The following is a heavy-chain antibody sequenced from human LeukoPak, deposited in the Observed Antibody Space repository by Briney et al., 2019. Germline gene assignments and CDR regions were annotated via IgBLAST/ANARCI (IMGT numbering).Heavy chain of an antibody. V-gene: IGHV4-59*11. CDR1: GGSISNHY. Sequence: PSETLSLTCTVSGGSISNHYWGWIRQPPGKGLEWIGYIYNSVTTNYNPSLKSRVTISVDTSKNQFSLKLTSVTAADTAVYYCARQAAFDRSEGQFDYWGQGTLVTVSS. CDR2: IYNSVTT. CDR3: ARQAAFDRSEGQFDY. J-gene: IGHJ4*02. D-gene: IGHD3-9*01.